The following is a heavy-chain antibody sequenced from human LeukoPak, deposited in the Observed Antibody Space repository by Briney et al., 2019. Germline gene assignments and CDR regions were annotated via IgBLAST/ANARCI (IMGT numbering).Heavy chain of an antibody. CDR1: GFTFDDYA. D-gene: IGHD5-24*01. CDR3: AKDISGSRDGYNGASFDY. J-gene: IGHJ4*02. CDR2: ISWNSGSI. V-gene: IGHV3-9*01. Sequence: PGGSLRLPCAASGFTFDDYAMHWIRQAPGKGLEWVSGISWNSGSIGYADSVKGRFTISRDNAKNSLYLQMNSLRAEDTALYYCAKDISGSRDGYNGASFDYWGQGTLVTVSS.